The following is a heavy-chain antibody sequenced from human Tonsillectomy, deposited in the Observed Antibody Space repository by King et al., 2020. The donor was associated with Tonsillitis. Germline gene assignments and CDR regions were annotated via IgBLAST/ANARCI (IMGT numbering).Heavy chain of an antibody. V-gene: IGHV4-39*01. J-gene: IGHJ3*02. D-gene: IGHD2-15*01. CDR2: IYYGGST. Sequence: VQLQESGPGLVKPSETLSLTCTVSGGSINNSNYYWGWIRQSPGKGLEWIGIIYYGGSTYYNPSVKSRVTRSIDASKNQFSLRLSSVTAADTAVYYCTGAVVATGGGFDIWGQGTLVTVSS. CDR1: GGSINNSNYY. CDR3: TGAVVATGGGFDI.